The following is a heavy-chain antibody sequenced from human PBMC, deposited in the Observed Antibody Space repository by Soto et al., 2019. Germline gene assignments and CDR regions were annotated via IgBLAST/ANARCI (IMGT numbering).Heavy chain of an antibody. CDR1: RGSISSGDY. Sequence: SETLSLTGTVSRGSISSGDYWSCIRHHPGKGLEWIGYISYTGATYYNPSLKSRVTMSVDTSKNQFSLKLSSVTAADTAVYYCARGLTLSGVVLGFDYWGQGTPVTVSS. V-gene: IGHV4-31*03. J-gene: IGHJ4*02. CDR2: ISYTGAT. CDR3: ARGLTLSGVVLGFDY. D-gene: IGHD3-3*01.